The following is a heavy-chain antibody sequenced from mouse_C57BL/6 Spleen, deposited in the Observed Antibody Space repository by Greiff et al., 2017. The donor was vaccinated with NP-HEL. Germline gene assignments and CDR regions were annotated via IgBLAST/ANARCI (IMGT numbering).Heavy chain of an antibody. D-gene: IGHD1-1*01. Sequence: EVKLVESGGGLVQPKGSLKLSCAASGFSFNTYAMNWVRQAPGKGLEWVARIRSKSNNYATYYADSVKDRFTISRDDSESMLYLQMNNLKTEDTAMYYCVRHYATVVGDWYFDVWGTGTTVTVSS. J-gene: IGHJ1*03. V-gene: IGHV10-1*01. CDR1: GFSFNTYA. CDR3: VRHYATVVGDWYFDV. CDR2: IRSKSNNYAT.